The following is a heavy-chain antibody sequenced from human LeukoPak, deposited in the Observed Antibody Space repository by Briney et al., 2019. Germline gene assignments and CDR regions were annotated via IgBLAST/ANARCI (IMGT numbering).Heavy chain of an antibody. J-gene: IGHJ4*02. D-gene: IGHD5-24*01. CDR3: ARVSAPRWLPDY. V-gene: IGHV3-74*01. Sequence: PGESLRLSCAASGFTFSSYWMHWVRQAPGKGLVWVSRINSDGSSTSYADSVKGRFAISRDNAKNTLYLQMNSLRAEDTAVYYCARVSAPRWLPDYWGQGTLVTVSS. CDR1: GFTFSSYW. CDR2: INSDGSST.